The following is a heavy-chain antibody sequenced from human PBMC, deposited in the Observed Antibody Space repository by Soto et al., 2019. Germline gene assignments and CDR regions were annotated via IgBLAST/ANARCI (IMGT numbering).Heavy chain of an antibody. CDR1: GYTFTSYG. CDR3: ARNLLSGYYYGSGAANWFDP. D-gene: IGHD3-10*01. V-gene: IGHV1-18*01. J-gene: IGHJ5*02. CDR2: ISAYNGNT. Sequence: QVQLVQSGAEVKKPGASVKVSCKASGYTFTSYGISWVRQAPGQGLEWMGWISAYNGNTNYAQKLQGRVTMTTDTSTSTAYMELRSLRSDDTAVYYCARNLLSGYYYGSGAANWFDPWGQGTLVTVSS.